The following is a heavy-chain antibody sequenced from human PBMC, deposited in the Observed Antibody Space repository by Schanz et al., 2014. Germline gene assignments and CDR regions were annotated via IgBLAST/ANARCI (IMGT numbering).Heavy chain of an antibody. Sequence: EVQLVESGGGVVQPGRSLRLSCAASGFTFSGYAMSWVRQAPGKGLEWVSSIVGGGGRTYYADSVKGRFTISRDNSKNTLYLQMNSLRVEDTAVYYCAKAKSGAHGAFDIWGQGTMVTVSS. CDR2: IVGGGGRT. CDR3: AKAKSGAHGAFDI. V-gene: IGHV3-23*04. J-gene: IGHJ3*02. CDR1: GFTFSGYA. D-gene: IGHD3-10*01.